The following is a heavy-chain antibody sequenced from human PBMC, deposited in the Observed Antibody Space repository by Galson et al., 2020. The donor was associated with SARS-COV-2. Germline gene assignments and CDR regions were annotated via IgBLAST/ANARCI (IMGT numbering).Heavy chain of an antibody. CDR2: INDDGSST. CDR3: ARPHCSGGSCQFGDFYY. CDR1: GFTCSTYW. V-gene: IGHV3-74*01. D-gene: IGHD2-15*01. J-gene: IGHJ4*02. Sequence: TVRSLRISCAASGFTCSTYWMHLGRQAPGKGLVGASRINDDGSSTSYADSVTGRFTIPRDNAKNTLYLQRNSLRAEDTAVYYCARPHCSGGSCQFGDFYYWGQGTLVTVSS.